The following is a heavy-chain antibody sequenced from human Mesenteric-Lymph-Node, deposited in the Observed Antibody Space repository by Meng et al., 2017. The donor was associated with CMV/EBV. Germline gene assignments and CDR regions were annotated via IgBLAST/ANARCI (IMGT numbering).Heavy chain of an antibody. CDR2: INPNSGGT. CDR1: GYTFTSYG. D-gene: IGHD2-2*01. J-gene: IGHJ6*02. Sequence: ASVKVSCKASGYTFTSYGVSWVRQAPGQGLEWMGWINPNSGGTNYAQKFQGRVTMTRDTSISTAYMELSRLRSDDTAVYYCARENIVVVPAANYYYYGMDVWGQGTTVTVSS. CDR3: ARENIVVVPAANYYYYGMDV. V-gene: IGHV1-2*02.